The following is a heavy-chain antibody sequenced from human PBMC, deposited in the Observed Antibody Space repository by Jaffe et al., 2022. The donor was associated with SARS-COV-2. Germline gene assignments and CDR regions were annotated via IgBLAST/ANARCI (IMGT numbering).Heavy chain of an antibody. CDR2: ISGSGGTT. CDR1: GFTFSSYA. V-gene: IGHV3-23*04. Sequence: EVQLVESGGGLVQPGGSLRLSCAASGFTFSSYAMTWVRQAPGKGLEWVSSISGSGGTTYYADSVKGRFTISRDNSKNTLYLQMNSLRAEDTAVYYCAKDRDGNPGRPAWFDPWGQGTLVTVSS. CDR3: AKDRDGNPGRPAWFDP. D-gene: IGHD6-6*01. J-gene: IGHJ5*02.